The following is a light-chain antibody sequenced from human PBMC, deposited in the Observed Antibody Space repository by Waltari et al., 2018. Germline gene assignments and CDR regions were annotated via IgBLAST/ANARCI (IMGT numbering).Light chain of an antibody. CDR2: GLS. Sequence: IVLTQSPVTLSLFPGERATLSCRASQSVSSDFLAWDQQKPGQAPRLLIYGLSTRATGVPARFSGSGSGTEFTLIISSLQSEDFAVYFCQQYSNWPLTFGGGTKVQIK. CDR3: QQYSNWPLT. J-gene: IGKJ4*01. V-gene: IGKV3-15*01. CDR1: QSVSSD.